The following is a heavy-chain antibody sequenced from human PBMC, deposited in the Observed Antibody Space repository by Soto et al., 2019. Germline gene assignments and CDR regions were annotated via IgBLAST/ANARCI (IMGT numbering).Heavy chain of an antibody. J-gene: IGHJ4*02. D-gene: IGHD6-19*01. CDR1: GGSISSYY. CDR3: GRHVKYSSGWSDYFDY. Sequence: PSETLSLTCTVSGGSISSYYWSWIRQPPGKGLEWIGYIYYSGSTNYNPSLKSRVTISVDTSKNQFSLKLSSVTAADTAVYYCGRHVKYSSGWSDYFDYWGQGTLVTVSS. V-gene: IGHV4-59*08. CDR2: IYYSGST.